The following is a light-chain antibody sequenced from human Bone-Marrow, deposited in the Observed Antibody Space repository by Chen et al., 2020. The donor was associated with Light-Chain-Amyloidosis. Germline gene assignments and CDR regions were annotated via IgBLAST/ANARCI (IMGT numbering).Light chain of an antibody. J-gene: IGKJ4*01. CDR3: QQRSNWPRT. V-gene: IGKV3-11*01. Sequence: EIVLTQHPATLSLSRGERATLSCRASQTVGGYLAWYQQKPGQVPRLLIYDASIRVTGIPARFSGSGSGTDFTLTISSLEPEDFAVYYCQQRSNWPRTFGGGTKVEIK. CDR2: DAS. CDR1: QTVGGY.